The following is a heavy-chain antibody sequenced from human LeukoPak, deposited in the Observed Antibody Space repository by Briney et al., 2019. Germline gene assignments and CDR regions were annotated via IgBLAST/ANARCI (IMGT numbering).Heavy chain of an antibody. D-gene: IGHD5-18*01. Sequence: ASVKVSCTASGGTFSSYAISWVRQAPGQGLEWMGGIIPIFGTANYAQKFQGRVTITADKSTSTAYMELSSLRPEDTAVYYCARGRGYSYGYFAWWGQGTLVTVSS. V-gene: IGHV1-69*06. CDR2: IIPIFGTA. CDR3: ARGRGYSYGYFAW. J-gene: IGHJ4*02. CDR1: GGTFSSYA.